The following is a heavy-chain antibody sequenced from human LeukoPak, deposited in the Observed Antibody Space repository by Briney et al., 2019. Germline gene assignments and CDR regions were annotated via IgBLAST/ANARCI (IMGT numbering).Heavy chain of an antibody. V-gene: IGHV1-69*04. D-gene: IGHD6-13*01. J-gene: IGHJ4*02. CDR3: ARDMAGYSSSWYPGY. CDR2: IIPILGIA. CDR1: GGTFSSYT. Sequence: SVKVSCKASGGTFSSYTIGWVRQAPGRGLDWMGRIIPILGIANYAQKFQGRVTVTADKSTSTAYMELSSLRSEDTAVYYCARDMAGYSSSWYPGYWGQGTLVTVSS.